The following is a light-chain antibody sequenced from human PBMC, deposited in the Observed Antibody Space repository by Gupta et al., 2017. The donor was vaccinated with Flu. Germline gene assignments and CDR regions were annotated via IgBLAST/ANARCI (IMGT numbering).Light chain of an antibody. CDR3: MQGTRWPGT. CDR2: GVS. Sequence: MYFRSSQCRLYRDGITDLQWSHQRPGQSPRRLIYGVSNRDSGVPDRFSGSGSGTDFTLTISRVEAGDVGVYYCMQGTRWPGTFGQGTKVEIK. CDR1: QCRLYRDGITD. V-gene: IGKV2-30*01. J-gene: IGKJ1*01.